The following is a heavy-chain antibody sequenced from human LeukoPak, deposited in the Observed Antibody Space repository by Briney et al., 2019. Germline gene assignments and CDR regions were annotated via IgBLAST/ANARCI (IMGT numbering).Heavy chain of an antibody. J-gene: IGHJ3*02. CDR2: IRHNGNDK. V-gene: IGHV3-30*02. D-gene: IGHD6-19*01. CDR3: AKDRSPEQWLVVNAFDI. Sequence: GGSLRLSCAASGFTFTRFGMQWVRRAPGKGLEWVTSIRHNGNDKYYADSVKGRFTISRDNSKNTLFLQMNSLRTEDTAVYYCAKDRSPEQWLVVNAFDIWGQGTMVTTSS. CDR1: GFTFTRFG.